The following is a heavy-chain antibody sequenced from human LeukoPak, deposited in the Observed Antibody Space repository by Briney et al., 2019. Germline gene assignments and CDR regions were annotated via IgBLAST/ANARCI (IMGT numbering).Heavy chain of an antibody. CDR3: ARWGLGPIVVVPAAFDY. CDR2: IYTSGST. CDR1: GGSISSYF. Sequence: SETLSLTCTVSGGSISSYFWSWIRQPAGKGLEWIGRIYTSGSTDYNPSLKSRVTLSVDTSKNQFSLKLSSVTAADTAVYYCARWGLGPIVVVPAAFDYWGQGTLVTVSS. V-gene: IGHV4-4*07. J-gene: IGHJ4*02. D-gene: IGHD2-2*01.